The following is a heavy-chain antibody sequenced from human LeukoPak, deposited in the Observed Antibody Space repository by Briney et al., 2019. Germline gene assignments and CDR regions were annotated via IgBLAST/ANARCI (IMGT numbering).Heavy chain of an antibody. CDR1: GYSISSGYS. CDR2: ISHTGTI. V-gene: IGHV4-38-2*01. J-gene: IGHJ5*02. Sequence: SETLSLTCAVSGYSISSGYSWGWIRQPPGKGLEWVGTISHTGTIYYNPSLKSRVAISPDTSKNQFSLKLSPVTAADTAVYYCARFGTTSGRGFDPWGQGTLVTVSS. CDR3: ARFGTTSGRGFDP. D-gene: IGHD2-2*01.